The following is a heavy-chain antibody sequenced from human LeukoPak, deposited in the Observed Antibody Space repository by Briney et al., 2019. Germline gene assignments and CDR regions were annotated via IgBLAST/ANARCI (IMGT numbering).Heavy chain of an antibody. J-gene: IGHJ4*02. CDR3: AKSHHVTAIDY. CDR2: ISGSGGST. CDR1: KFTFSSFS. D-gene: IGHD2-21*02. V-gene: IGHV3-23*01. Sequence: GGSLRLPCAASKFTFSSFSMSWVRQAPGKGLEWVSAISGSGGSTYYAGSVKGRFTISRDNSKNTLYLQMNSLRADDTAVYYCAKSHHVTAIDYWGQGTLVTVSS.